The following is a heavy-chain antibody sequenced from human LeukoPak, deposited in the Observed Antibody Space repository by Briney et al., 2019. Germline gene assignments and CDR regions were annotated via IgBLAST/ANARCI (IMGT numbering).Heavy chain of an antibody. CDR1: GGSIRNYY. Sequence: KPSETLSLTCTVSGGSIRNYYWSWIRQPPGKGLEWIGHIYYSGTTNYNPSLKSRVTMSVDTSKNQFSLKLSSVTAADTAVYYCARGYSYGSFDYWGQGTLVTVSS. J-gene: IGHJ4*02. CDR3: ARGYSYGSFDY. D-gene: IGHD5-18*01. CDR2: IYYSGTT. V-gene: IGHV4-59*01.